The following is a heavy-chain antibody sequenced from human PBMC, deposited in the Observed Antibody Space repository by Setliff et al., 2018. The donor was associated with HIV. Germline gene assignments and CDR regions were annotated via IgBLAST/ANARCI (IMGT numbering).Heavy chain of an antibody. CDR2: INHSGST. V-gene: IGHV4-34*08. CDR1: GFTFTDYT. Sequence: GSLRLSCAASGFTFTDYTMNWIRQPPGKGLEWIGGINHSGSTNYNPSLKSRVTISLDTSKNQFSLKLSSVTAADTAVYYCAKLTPFDYWGQGTLVTVSS. CDR3: AKLTPFDY. J-gene: IGHJ4*02. D-gene: IGHD7-27*01.